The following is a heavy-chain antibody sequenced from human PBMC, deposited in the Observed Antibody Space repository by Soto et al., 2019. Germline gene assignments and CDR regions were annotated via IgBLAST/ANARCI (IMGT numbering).Heavy chain of an antibody. D-gene: IGHD3-10*01. CDR1: GFTFSSYW. CDR2: VSSDGSGT. CDR3: ARITYDGNSPIDC. J-gene: IGHJ4*02. V-gene: IGHV3-74*01. Sequence: EVQLVESGGGLVQPGGSLRLSCAASGFTFSSYWMHWVRQAPGKGLVWVSRVSSDGSGTTYADSVKGRFTISRDNAKNTLYLQMNSLRAEDTAVYYCARITYDGNSPIDCWGQGTLVTVSS.